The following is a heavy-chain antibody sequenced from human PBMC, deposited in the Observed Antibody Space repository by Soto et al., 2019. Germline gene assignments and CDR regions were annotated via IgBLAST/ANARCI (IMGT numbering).Heavy chain of an antibody. V-gene: IGHV6-1*01. J-gene: IGHJ6*03. CDR3: AKSPMVRGVIKTSYYYYYMDV. Sequence: PSQTLSLTCAISGDSVSSNSAAWNWIRQSPSRGLEWLGRTYYRSKWYNDYAVSVKSRITINPDTSKNQFSLQLNSVTPEDTAVYYCAKSPMVRGVIKTSYYYYYMDVWGKGTTVTVSS. CDR1: GDSVSSNSAA. CDR2: TYYRSKWYN. D-gene: IGHD3-10*01.